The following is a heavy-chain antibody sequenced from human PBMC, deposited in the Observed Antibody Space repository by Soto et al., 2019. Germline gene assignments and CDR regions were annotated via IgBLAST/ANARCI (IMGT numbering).Heavy chain of an antibody. J-gene: IGHJ4*02. D-gene: IGHD3-3*01. CDR3: ARGLIGDRAGAPLGYFDY. V-gene: IGHV4-34*01. CDR1: GGSFSGYY. Sequence: SETLSLTCAVYGGSFSGYYWSWIRQPPGKGLEWIGEINHSGSTNYNPSLKSRVTISVDTSKNQFSLKLSSVTAADTAVYYCARGLIGDRAGAPLGYFDYWGQGTLVTVSS. CDR2: INHSGST.